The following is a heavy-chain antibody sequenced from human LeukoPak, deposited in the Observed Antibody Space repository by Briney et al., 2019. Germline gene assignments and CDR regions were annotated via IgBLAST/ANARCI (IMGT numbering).Heavy chain of an antibody. Sequence: ASVRVSCKASGYTFTSYGISWVRQAPGQGLEWMGGIIPIFGTANYAQKFQGRVTITADESTSTAYMELSSLRSEDTAVYYCARGFYSSGWYPLDYWGQGTLVTVSS. CDR3: ARGFYSSGWYPLDY. D-gene: IGHD6-19*01. CDR2: IIPIFGTA. J-gene: IGHJ4*02. CDR1: GYTFTSYG. V-gene: IGHV1-69*13.